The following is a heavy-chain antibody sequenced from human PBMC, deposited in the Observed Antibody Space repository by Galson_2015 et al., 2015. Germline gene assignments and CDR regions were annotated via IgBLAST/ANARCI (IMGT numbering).Heavy chain of an antibody. CDR2: VTPGSGAT. D-gene: IGHD5-18*01. CDR1: GYTFSNYH. V-gene: IGHV1-46*01. Sequence: SVKVSCKASGYTFSNYHIHWVRQAPGQGLEWMGIVTPGSGATSYTEKFQGRVIMTGEMSTTTAFLELSSLRSDDTALYYCARETSATGYADHWGQGTLVTVSS. CDR3: ARETSATGYADH. J-gene: IGHJ4*02.